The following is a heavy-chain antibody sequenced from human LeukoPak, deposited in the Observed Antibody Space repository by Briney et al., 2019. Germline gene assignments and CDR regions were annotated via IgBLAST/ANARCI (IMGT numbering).Heavy chain of an antibody. Sequence: SETLSLTCAVYGGSFSGYYWSWVRQPPGKGLEWIGEINHSGSTNYNPSLKSRVTISVDTSKNQFSLKLSSVTAADTAVYYCARGFPPYDYVWGSYRLYYFDYWGQGTLVTVSS. CDR2: INHSGST. CDR3: ARGFPPYDYVWGSYRLYYFDY. CDR1: GGSFSGYY. J-gene: IGHJ4*02. D-gene: IGHD3-16*02. V-gene: IGHV4-34*01.